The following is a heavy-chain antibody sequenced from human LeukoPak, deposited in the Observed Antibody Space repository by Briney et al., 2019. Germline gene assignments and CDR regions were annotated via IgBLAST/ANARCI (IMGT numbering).Heavy chain of an antibody. CDR2: ISGSGGST. D-gene: IGHD1-1*01. J-gene: IGHJ4*02. Sequence: PGGSLRLSCAASGFTFSSYAMSWVRQAPGKGLEWVSAISGSGGSTYYADSVKGRFTISRGNSRNTLYLQMNSLGAEDTAVYYCAKVRGTGYNWNDFFDYWGQGTLVTVSS. CDR1: GFTFSSYA. CDR3: AKVRGTGYNWNDFFDY. V-gene: IGHV3-23*01.